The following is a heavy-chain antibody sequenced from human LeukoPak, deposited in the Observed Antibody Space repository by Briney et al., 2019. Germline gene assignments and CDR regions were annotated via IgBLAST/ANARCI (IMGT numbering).Heavy chain of an antibody. Sequence: GGSLRLSCAVSGFSFTSFWMSWVRQAPGRGLEWVANIHPEGYEKYHVESVKGRFTISRDNTKNLLFLQMNGLRVEDAAVYYCARGDAFSGDHWGQGTLVTVSS. CDR2: IHPEGYEK. CDR1: GFSFTSFW. CDR3: ARGDAFSGDH. J-gene: IGHJ4*02. V-gene: IGHV3-7*04.